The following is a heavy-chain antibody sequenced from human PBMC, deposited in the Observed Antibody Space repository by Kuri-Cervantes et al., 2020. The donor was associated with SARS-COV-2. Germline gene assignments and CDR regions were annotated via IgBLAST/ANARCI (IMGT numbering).Heavy chain of an antibody. J-gene: IGHJ2*01. Sequence: GESLKISCAACGFTFSSYDMHWVRQATGKGLEWVSVIYSGGSTYYADSVKGRFTISRDNSKNTLYLQMNSLRAEDTAVYYCARGLTGTSYWYFDLWGRGTLVTVSS. CDR2: IYSGGST. V-gene: IGHV3-66*02. CDR3: ARGLTGTSYWYFDL. CDR1: GFTFSSYD. D-gene: IGHD1-20*01.